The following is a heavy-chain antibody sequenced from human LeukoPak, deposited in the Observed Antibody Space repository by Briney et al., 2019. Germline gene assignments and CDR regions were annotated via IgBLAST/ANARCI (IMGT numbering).Heavy chain of an antibody. Sequence: PSETLSLTCTVSGGSISSDYWSWIRQPPGKGLEWIGYIYTSGSNHYNPSLKSRVTISEDTSKNQFSLKLSSVTAADTAVYYCARQKAGNCFDPWGQGTPVTVSS. D-gene: IGHD6-19*01. J-gene: IGHJ5*02. CDR2: IYTSGSN. CDR3: ARQKAGNCFDP. CDR1: GGSISSDY. V-gene: IGHV4-4*09.